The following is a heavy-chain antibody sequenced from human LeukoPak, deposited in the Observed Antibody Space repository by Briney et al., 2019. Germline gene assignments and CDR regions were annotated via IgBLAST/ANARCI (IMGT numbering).Heavy chain of an antibody. CDR2: IYTSGSA. CDR1: GGSISSGSYY. CDR3: ASPLTVGGY. Sequence: SQTLSLTCTVSGGSISSGSYYWTWIRQPAGKGLEWIGRIYTSGSANYNPSLKSRVTISLGTSKNQFSLKLSSVTAADTAVYYCASPLTVGGYWGQGTLVTVSS. J-gene: IGHJ4*02. D-gene: IGHD3-3*01. V-gene: IGHV4-61*02.